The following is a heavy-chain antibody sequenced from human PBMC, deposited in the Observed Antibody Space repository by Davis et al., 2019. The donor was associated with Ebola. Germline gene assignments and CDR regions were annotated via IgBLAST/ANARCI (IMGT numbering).Heavy chain of an antibody. CDR2: IYYSGIT. CDR3: ARWVGATPYYYYGMDV. D-gene: IGHD1-26*01. Sequence: SETLSFTCTVSGGSIISSSSYWGWIRQPPRKGLEWIGSIYYSGITYYNPSLKSRVTISVDTSKNQFSLKLRSVTAADTAVYYCARWVGATPYYYYGMDVWGQGTTVAVSS. CDR1: GGSIISSSSY. V-gene: IGHV4-39*01. J-gene: IGHJ6*02.